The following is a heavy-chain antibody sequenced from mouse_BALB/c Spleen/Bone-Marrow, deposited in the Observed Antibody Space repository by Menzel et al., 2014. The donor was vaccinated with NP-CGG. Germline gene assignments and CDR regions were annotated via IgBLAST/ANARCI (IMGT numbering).Heavy chain of an antibody. CDR3: TRKYGPLYYFDY. J-gene: IGHJ2*01. CDR1: GYTFTSYW. Sequence: VKLQESGAELVRPGASVELSCKASGYTFTSYWINWVKQRPGQGLEWIGNIYPSDSYTNYNQKFKDKATLTVDKSSSTAYMQLSSPTSEDSAVYYCTRKYGPLYYFDYWGQGTTLTVSS. CDR2: IYPSDSYT. D-gene: IGHD2-10*02. V-gene: IGHV1-69*02.